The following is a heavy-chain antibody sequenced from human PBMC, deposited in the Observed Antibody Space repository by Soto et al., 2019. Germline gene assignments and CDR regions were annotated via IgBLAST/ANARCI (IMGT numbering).Heavy chain of an antibody. V-gene: IGHV1-18*01. D-gene: IGHD5-12*01. J-gene: IGHJ4*02. CDR1: GYTFASYG. Sequence: GTSVKVSCKDSGYTFASYGSSWVRQAPGQGLEWMGWISAYNGNTNYAQKLQGRVTMTTDTSTSTAYMELRSLRSDDTAVYYCARGGERDGYSDYWGQGTLVTVSS. CDR3: ARGGERDGYSDY. CDR2: ISAYNGNT.